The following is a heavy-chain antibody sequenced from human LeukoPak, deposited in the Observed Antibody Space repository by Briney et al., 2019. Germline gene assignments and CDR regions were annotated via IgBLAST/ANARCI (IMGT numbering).Heavy chain of an antibody. D-gene: IGHD3-10*01. CDR3: ARVATMVRVPLDALDI. CDR2: ISGGGDTT. Sequence: GGSLRLSCSASEFTFSSYEMNWVRQAPGKGLEWVSYISGGGDTTLYADSAKGRFTTSRDNAKNSLYLQMNSLRVEDTAVYYCARVATMVRVPLDALDIWGQGTMVSVSS. V-gene: IGHV3-48*03. CDR1: EFTFSSYE. J-gene: IGHJ3*02.